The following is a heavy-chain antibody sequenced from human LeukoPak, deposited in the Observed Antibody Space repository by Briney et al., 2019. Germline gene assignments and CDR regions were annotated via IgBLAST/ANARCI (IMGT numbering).Heavy chain of an antibody. CDR2: IYYNGSA. J-gene: IGHJ3*02. Sequence: SETLSLTCTVSGGSISSGIYYWGWIRQPPGKGLEWIGNIYYNGSAYYSPSLTSRVTISVDTSKNQFSLKLSSVTAADTAVYYCAKSGSNWPHYSFDIWGQGTMVTVSS. CDR3: AKSGSNWPHYSFDI. V-gene: IGHV4-39*01. D-gene: IGHD6-13*01. CDR1: GGSISSGIYY.